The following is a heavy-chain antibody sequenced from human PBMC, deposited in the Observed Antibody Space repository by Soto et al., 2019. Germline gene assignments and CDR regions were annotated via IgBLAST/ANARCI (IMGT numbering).Heavy chain of an antibody. CDR2: ISGSGGST. D-gene: IGHD5-18*01. Sequence: EVQLLESGGGLVQPGGSLRLSCAASGFTFSSYAMSWVRQAPGKGLEWVSAISGSGGSTYYADSVKGRFTISRDNSNTTLYLQMNSLRAEDTAVYYCARTLYSYGTDYWGQGTLVTVSS. V-gene: IGHV3-23*01. J-gene: IGHJ4*02. CDR1: GFTFSSYA. CDR3: ARTLYSYGTDY.